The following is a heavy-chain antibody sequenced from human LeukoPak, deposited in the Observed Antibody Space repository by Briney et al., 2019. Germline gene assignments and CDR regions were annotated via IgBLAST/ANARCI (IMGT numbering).Heavy chain of an antibody. CDR2: ICYSGST. V-gene: IGHV4-39*01. J-gene: IGHJ4*02. CDR3: ARHEDSYSGSYYGEDY. CDR1: GGSISSSSYY. D-gene: IGHD1-26*01. Sequence: SETLSLTCTVSGGSISSSSYYWGWIRQPPGKGLEWIGSICYSGSTYYNPSLKSRVTISVDTSKNQFSLKLSSVTAADTAVYYCARHEDSYSGSYYGEDYWGQGTLVTVSS.